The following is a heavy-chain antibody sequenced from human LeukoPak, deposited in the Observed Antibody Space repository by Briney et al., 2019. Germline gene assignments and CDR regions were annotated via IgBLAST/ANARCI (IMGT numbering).Heavy chain of an antibody. Sequence: GESLKISCKGSGYSFTSYWIGWVRQMPGKGLEWMGMIYSGDSDTRYSPSFQGQVTISADKSISTAYLQWSSLKASDTAMYYCARQGILTGYQFDYWGQGTLVTVSS. CDR3: ARQGILTGYQFDY. J-gene: IGHJ4*02. CDR2: IYSGDSDT. CDR1: GYSFTSYW. D-gene: IGHD3-9*01. V-gene: IGHV5-51*01.